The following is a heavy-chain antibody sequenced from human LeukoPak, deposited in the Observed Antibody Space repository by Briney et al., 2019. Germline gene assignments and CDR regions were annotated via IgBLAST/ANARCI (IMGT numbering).Heavy chain of an antibody. Sequence: PGGSLRLSCAASGSTFSSYGMTWVRQAPGKGLDWVSGISGSGARTDYADSVKGWSTISRDNAKNTLYLQMNSLRAEDTAVYYCAKGSREWELLDAFDIWGQGTMVTVSS. CDR1: GSTFSSYG. V-gene: IGHV3-23*01. CDR2: ISGSGART. CDR3: AKGSREWELLDAFDI. D-gene: IGHD1-26*01. J-gene: IGHJ3*02.